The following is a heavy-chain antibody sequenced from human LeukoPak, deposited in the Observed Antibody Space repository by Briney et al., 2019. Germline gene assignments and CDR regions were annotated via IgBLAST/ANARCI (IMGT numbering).Heavy chain of an antibody. V-gene: IGHV4-39*07. CDR3: ARDSPHRYSGSYFDY. D-gene: IGHD1-26*01. Sequence: PSETLSLTCTVSGGSISSSSYYWGWIRQPPGKGLEWIGSIYYSGSTYYNPSLKRRVTISVDTSKNQFSLKLSPVTAADTAVYYSARDSPHRYSGSYFDYWGHGTLVTVSS. CDR1: GGSISSSSYY. CDR2: IYYSGST. J-gene: IGHJ4*01.